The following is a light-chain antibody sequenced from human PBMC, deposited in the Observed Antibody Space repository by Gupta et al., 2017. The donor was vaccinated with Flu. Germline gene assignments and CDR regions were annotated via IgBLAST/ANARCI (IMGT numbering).Light chain of an antibody. CDR1: QSVLYSSNNKNY. CDR3: QQYYTTPLT. Sequence: NCKSSQSVLYSSNNKNYLAWYQQKPGQPPKLLIYWASTRESGVPDRFSGSGSGTDFTLTISSLQAQDVAVYYCQQYYTTPLTFGGGTKVEIK. V-gene: IGKV4-1*01. CDR2: WAS. J-gene: IGKJ4*01.